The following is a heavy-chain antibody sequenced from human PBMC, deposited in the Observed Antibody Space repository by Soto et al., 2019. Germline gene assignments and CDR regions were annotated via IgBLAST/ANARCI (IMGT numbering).Heavy chain of an antibody. Sequence: ETLSLTCTVSGGSISSYYWSWIRQPAGKGLEWIGRIYTSGSTNYNPSLKSRVTMSVDTSKNQFSLKLSSVTAADTAVYYCARDVNCSGGSCYSTGPYFDYWGQGTLVTVSS. J-gene: IGHJ4*02. D-gene: IGHD2-15*01. CDR1: GGSISSYY. V-gene: IGHV4-4*07. CDR3: ARDVNCSGGSCYSTGPYFDY. CDR2: IYTSGST.